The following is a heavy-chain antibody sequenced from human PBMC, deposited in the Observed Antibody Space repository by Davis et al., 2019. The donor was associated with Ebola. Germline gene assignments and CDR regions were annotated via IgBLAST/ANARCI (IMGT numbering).Heavy chain of an antibody. CDR3: ARTLTYYDFWSGYPHIDAFDI. Sequence: GGSLRLSCAASGFTVSSNYMSWVRQAPGKGLEWVSVIYSGGNTYYADSVKGRFTISRDNSKNTLYLQMNSLRAEDTAVYYCARTLTYYDFWSGYPHIDAFDIWGQGTMVTVSS. D-gene: IGHD3-3*01. CDR2: IYSGGNT. V-gene: IGHV3-66*01. CDR1: GFTVSSNY. J-gene: IGHJ3*02.